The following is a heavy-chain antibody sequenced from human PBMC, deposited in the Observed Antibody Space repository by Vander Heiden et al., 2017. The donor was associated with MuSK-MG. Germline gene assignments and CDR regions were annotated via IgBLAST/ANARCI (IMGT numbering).Heavy chain of an antibody. CDR2: IWYDGSND. Sequence: QVQLVESGGGGVQPGRSLRLSCAVSGFTFSTSAMHWVRQAPGKGLEWVAVIWYDGSNDYYPDSVKGRFTISRDNSKNTLYLQVNSLRAEDTAVYYCAREGDCSGGSCYRGPFDYWGQGTLVTVSS. CDR1: GFTFSTSA. CDR3: AREGDCSGGSCYRGPFDY. D-gene: IGHD2-15*01. V-gene: IGHV3-33*01. J-gene: IGHJ4*02.